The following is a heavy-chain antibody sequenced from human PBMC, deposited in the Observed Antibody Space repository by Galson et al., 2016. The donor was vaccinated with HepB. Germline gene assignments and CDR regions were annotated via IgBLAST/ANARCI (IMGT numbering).Heavy chain of an antibody. V-gene: IGHV2-5*02. J-gene: IGHJ4*02. Sequence: VKPTQTLTLTCTFSGFSLNTPAVGVGWIRQPPGKALEWLALVYWDDERRYSPSLKSRLIIYKDTSENQVVLTMTNVDPVDTATYYCARRRSTSYYFDFWGQGILVTVSS. CDR3: ARRRSTSYYFDF. CDR2: VYWDDER. CDR1: GFSLNTPAVG. D-gene: IGHD6-6*01.